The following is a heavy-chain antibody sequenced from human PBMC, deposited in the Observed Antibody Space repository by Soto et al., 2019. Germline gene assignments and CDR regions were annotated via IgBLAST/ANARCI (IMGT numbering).Heavy chain of an antibody. CDR3: AKDLEYSSSSYYYYYGMDV. D-gene: IGHD6-6*01. Sequence: GGSLRLSCAASGFTFRSYGRHWVRHAPGKGLEWVAVISYDGSNKYYADSVKGRFTISRDNSKNTLYLQMNSLRAEDTAVYYCAKDLEYSSSSYYYYYGMDVWGQGTTVTVS. J-gene: IGHJ6*02. V-gene: IGHV3-30*18. CDR2: ISYDGSNK. CDR1: GFTFRSYG.